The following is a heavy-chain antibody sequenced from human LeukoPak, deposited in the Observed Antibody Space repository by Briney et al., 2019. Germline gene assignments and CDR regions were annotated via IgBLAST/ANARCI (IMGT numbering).Heavy chain of an antibody. J-gene: IGHJ5*02. CDR2: IDYTGNT. Sequence: SETLSLTCTVSGVSISSSYSYWGWIRQPPGMGLEWIGSIDYTGNTYYNASLKCQFSISIDTSKNQFSLTLSSVTAAEPAGYYCARGSVRNSSSCYNWFEPWGQGTLVTVSS. V-gene: IGHV4-39*01. CDR3: ARGSVRNSSSCYNWFEP. CDR1: GVSISSSYSY. D-gene: IGHD6-13*01.